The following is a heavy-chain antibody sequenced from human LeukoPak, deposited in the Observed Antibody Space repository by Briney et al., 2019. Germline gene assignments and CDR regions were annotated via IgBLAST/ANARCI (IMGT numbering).Heavy chain of an antibody. CDR1: GFTFSSYA. CDR2: ISYDGSNK. J-gene: IGHJ3*02. Sequence: GGSLRLSCAASGFTFSSYAMHWVRQAPGKGLEWVAVISYDGSNKYYADSVKGRFTISRDNSKNTLYLKMNSLRAEDTAVYYCAKEGYCSSTSCYKEAFDIWGQGTMVTVSS. D-gene: IGHD2-2*02. V-gene: IGHV3-30-3*01. CDR3: AKEGYCSSTSCYKEAFDI.